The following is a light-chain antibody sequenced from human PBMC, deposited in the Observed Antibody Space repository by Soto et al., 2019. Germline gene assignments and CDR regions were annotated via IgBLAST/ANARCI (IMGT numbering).Light chain of an antibody. V-gene: IGKV2-30*01. Sequence: DVVMTQSPLSLSVTLGQPASISCRSSQGLVYSDGNTFLNWVHQRPGQSPRRLIYQVSNRDSGVPERFSGSGSGTDYTLTISRVEAEDVGIYYCVQGTHWPWTFGKGTKVEIK. CDR2: QVS. CDR1: QGLVYSDGNTF. J-gene: IGKJ1*01. CDR3: VQGTHWPWT.